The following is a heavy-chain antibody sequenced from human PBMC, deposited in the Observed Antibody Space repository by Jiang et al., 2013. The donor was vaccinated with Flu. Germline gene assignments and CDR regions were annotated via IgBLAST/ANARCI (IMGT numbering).Heavy chain of an antibody. CDR2: LHINGRT. CDR3: ARDHGWWLLPDF. D-gene: IGHD3-22*01. Sequence: LVKPSQTLSLTCTVSGGSLTNTNFYWSWIRQPPGKGLEWIGRLHINGRTNYNPSLQNRVTISVDTSKDQFSLKLTSVTAADTAVYYCARDHGWWLLPDFWGQGTRVTVSS. J-gene: IGHJ4*02. CDR1: GGSLTNTNFY. V-gene: IGHV4-61*02.